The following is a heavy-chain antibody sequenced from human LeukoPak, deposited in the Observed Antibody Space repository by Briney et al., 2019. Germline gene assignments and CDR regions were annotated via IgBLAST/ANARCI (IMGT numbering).Heavy chain of an antibody. V-gene: IGHV3-7*01. CDR1: GFTFSRYW. CDR3: VRVSCTNGVCYGFDY. Sequence: QPGGSLRLSCAASGFTFSRYWISWVRQAPGKGLEWVANIKQDGSEKYYVDSVKGRFTISRDNPKNSLYLQMNSLRGEDTAVYYCVRVSCTNGVCYGFDYWGQGTLVTVSS. D-gene: IGHD2-8*01. CDR2: IKQDGSEK. J-gene: IGHJ4*02.